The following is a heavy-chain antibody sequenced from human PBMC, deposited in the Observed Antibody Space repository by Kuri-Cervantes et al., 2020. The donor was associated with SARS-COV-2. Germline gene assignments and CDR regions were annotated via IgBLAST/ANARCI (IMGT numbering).Heavy chain of an antibody. Sequence: GGSLRLSCSASGFTFSSYVMHWVRQAPGKGLEYVSAISSNGGSTYYADSVKGRFTISRDNSKNTLYLQMSSLRAEDTAVYYCVKDRSGSGSYYYYFDYWGQGTLVTVSS. J-gene: IGHJ4*02. CDR1: GFTFSSYV. CDR2: ISSNGGST. CDR3: VKDRSGSGSYYYYFDY. D-gene: IGHD3-10*01. V-gene: IGHV3-64D*08.